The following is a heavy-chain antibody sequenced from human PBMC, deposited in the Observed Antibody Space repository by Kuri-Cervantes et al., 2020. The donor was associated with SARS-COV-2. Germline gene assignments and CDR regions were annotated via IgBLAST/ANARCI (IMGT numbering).Heavy chain of an antibody. CDR3: AKRPNQYGSGSNSYYYMDV. J-gene: IGHJ6*03. Sequence: GESLKISCLTSGFTFTDYGMAWVRRAPGKVLEWVSSINCSGGSTYYAASVRGRFTISRDNSKNMLYLQMNSLRAEDTAVYYCAKRPNQYGSGSNSYYYMDVWGKGSTVTVSS. CDR1: GFTFTDYG. CDR2: INCSGGST. D-gene: IGHD3-10*01. V-gene: IGHV3-23*01.